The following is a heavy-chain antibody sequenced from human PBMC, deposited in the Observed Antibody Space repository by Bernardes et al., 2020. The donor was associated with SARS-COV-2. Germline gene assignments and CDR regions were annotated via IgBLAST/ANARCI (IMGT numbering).Heavy chain of an antibody. CDR2: NYQNSGCS. Sequence: SVHVSRLASVYTLTGHYMHWVRQAPGQALEWMGWNYQNSGCSNNLQKLRGRVTITLDTSISTHYMDLSTLRSDDTAVYYIARDLAGWGGLHLGELSSNWFDPWGQGTLVTVSS. V-gene: IGHV1-2*02. CDR1: VYTLTGHY. CDR3: ARDLAGWGGLHLGELSSNWFDP. D-gene: IGHD3-16*02. J-gene: IGHJ5*02.